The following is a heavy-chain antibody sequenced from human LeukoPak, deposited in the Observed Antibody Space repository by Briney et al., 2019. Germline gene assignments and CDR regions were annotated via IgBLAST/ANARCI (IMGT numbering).Heavy chain of an antibody. V-gene: IGHV1-2*02. Sequence: ASVNVSCTPSGFTFTYYYIHWIRQAPGQGLEWVGWINPNSGGTNYGQNFRGRVTMTRDTSISTAFMDLTRLRSDDTAVYYCARVRYDRSGDPFDMWGQGTMVTVSS. CDR3: ARVRYDRSGDPFDM. CDR2: INPNSGGT. J-gene: IGHJ3*02. D-gene: IGHD3-22*01. CDR1: GFTFTYYY.